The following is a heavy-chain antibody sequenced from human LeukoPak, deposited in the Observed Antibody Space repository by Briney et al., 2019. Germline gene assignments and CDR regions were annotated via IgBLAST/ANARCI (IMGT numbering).Heavy chain of an antibody. CDR1: GGTFSSYA. Sequence: ASVKVSCKASGGTFSSYAISWVRQAPGQGLEWMGWISAYNGNTNYAQKLQGRVTMTTDTSTSTAYMELRSLRSDDTAVYYCARDHITIFGVVIIGAIDYWGQGTLVTVSS. CDR3: ARDHITIFGVVIIGAIDY. D-gene: IGHD3-3*01. J-gene: IGHJ4*02. CDR2: ISAYNGNT. V-gene: IGHV1-18*01.